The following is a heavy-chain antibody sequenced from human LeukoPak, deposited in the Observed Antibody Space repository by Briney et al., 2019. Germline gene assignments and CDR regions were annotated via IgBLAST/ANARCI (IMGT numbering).Heavy chain of an antibody. Sequence: SETLSLTCTVSGDSISGSNYYWGWIRQPPGKGLEWIGSIFRTGIIYYNPSLKSRVTISVDTSKNQFSLKLSSVTAADTAVYYCAREKFRYYGDYRGWFDPWGQGTLVTVSS. J-gene: IGHJ5*02. CDR1: GDSISGSNYY. CDR3: AREKFRYYGDYRGWFDP. V-gene: IGHV4-39*07. CDR2: IFRTGII. D-gene: IGHD4-17*01.